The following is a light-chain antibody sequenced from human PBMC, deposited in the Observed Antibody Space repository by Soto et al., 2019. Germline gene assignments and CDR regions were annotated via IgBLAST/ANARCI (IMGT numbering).Light chain of an antibody. CDR1: PSVSTY. CDR3: QQRSSWPLT. CDR2: DAS. V-gene: IGKV3-11*01. Sequence: EIVLTQSPATLSLSPGERATLSCRASPSVSTYLAWYQQKPGQAPRLLIYDASNGATGIPARFSGSGSGTDFTLTISSLDPEDFAVYYCQQRSSWPLTFGGGTKVEIK. J-gene: IGKJ4*01.